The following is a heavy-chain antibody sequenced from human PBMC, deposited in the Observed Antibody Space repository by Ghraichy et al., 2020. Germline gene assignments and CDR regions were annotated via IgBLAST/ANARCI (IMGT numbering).Heavy chain of an antibody. V-gene: IGHV3-7*01. CDR3: AREVAAAGFDY. CDR2: IKQDGSDQ. CDR1: GFTFSTYW. J-gene: IGHJ4*02. D-gene: IGHD6-13*01. Sequence: GESLNISCAASGFTFSTYWMTWVRQAPGKGLEWVANIKQDGSDQYYVDSVKGRFTISRDNAKNSLYLQMNSLRVEDTAVYYCAREVAAAGFDYWGQGTLVTVSS.